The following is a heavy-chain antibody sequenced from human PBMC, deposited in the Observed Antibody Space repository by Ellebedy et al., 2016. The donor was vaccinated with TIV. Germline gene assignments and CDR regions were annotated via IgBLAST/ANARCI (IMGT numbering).Heavy chain of an antibody. V-gene: IGHV3-30-3*01. CDR1: GFTFSSYD. D-gene: IGHD3-10*01. CDR2: ISYDGSIK. CDR3: ARDRRYHHGSESPSIDH. J-gene: IGHJ4*02. Sequence: PGGSLRLSFAASGFTFSSYDMHWVRQAPGKGLEWVAVISYDGSIKYHADSVKGRFTISRDNSKNTLSLQMNSLRGADTAVYYCARDRRYHHGSESPSIDHWGQGTLVTVSS.